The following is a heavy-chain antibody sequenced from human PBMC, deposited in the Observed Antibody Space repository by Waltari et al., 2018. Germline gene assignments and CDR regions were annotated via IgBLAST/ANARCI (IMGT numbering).Heavy chain of an antibody. CDR3: AKDSEVGATDY. V-gene: IGHV3-30*18. Sequence: QVQLVESGGGVVEPGRPLRLSWAAPVFTLSCHARHCVRTAPGKGLEWVAVISYDGSNKYYADSVKGRFTIPRDKSKNTLYLQMNSLRAEDTAVYYCAKDSEVGATDYWGQGTLVTVSS. J-gene: IGHJ4*02. D-gene: IGHD1-26*01. CDR2: ISYDGSNK. CDR1: VFTLSCHA.